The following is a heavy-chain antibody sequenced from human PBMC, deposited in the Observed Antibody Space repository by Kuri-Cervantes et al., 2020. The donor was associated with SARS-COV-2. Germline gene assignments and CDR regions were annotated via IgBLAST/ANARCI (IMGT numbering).Heavy chain of an antibody. D-gene: IGHD2-15*01. V-gene: IGHV3-11*01. J-gene: IGHJ6*02. CDR2: ISSSGGIYM. Sequence: GESLKISCAASGFILSDHYTDWVRQAPGKGLEWVSYISSSGGIYMQYADSVKGRFTISRDNAKKSLYLEMNSLRAEDTAVYYCARQGYCSGGSCYSGAMDVWGQGTTVTVSS. CDR1: GFILSDHY. CDR3: ARQGYCSGGSCYSGAMDV.